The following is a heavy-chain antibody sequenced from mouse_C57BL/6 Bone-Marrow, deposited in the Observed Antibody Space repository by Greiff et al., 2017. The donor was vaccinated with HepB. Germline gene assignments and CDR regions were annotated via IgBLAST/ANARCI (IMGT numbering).Heavy chain of an antibody. V-gene: IGHV1-55*01. CDR3: ARRDTTVSPYYYAMDY. Sequence: VQLQQPGAELVKPGASVKMSCKASGYTFTSYWITWVKQRPGQGLEWIGDIYPGSGSTNYNEKFKSKATLTVDTSSSTAYMQLSSLTSEDSAVYYCARRDTTVSPYYYAMDYWGQGTSVTVSS. CDR1: GYTFTSYW. CDR2: IYPGSGST. J-gene: IGHJ4*01. D-gene: IGHD1-1*01.